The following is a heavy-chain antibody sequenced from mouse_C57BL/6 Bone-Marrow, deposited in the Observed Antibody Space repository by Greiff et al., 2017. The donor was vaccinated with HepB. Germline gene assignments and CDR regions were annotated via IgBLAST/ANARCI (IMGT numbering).Heavy chain of an antibody. CDR1: GYTFTSYW. Sequence: QVQLKESGTELVKPGASVKLSCKASGYTFTSYWMHWVKQRPGQGLEWIGNINPSNGGTNYNAKFKSKATLTVDKSSSTAYMQLSSLTSEDSAVYYCARFFDCYWYFDVWGTGTTVTVSS. V-gene: IGHV1-53*01. J-gene: IGHJ1*03. CDR3: ARFFDCYWYFDV. CDR2: INPSNGGT.